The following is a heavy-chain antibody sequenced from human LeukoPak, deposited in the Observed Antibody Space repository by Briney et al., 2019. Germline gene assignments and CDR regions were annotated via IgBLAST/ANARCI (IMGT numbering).Heavy chain of an antibody. D-gene: IGHD2-2*01. CDR2: INHSGST. J-gene: IGHJ4*02. CDR3: ARLNGYYCSSTSCYPPSYYFDY. V-gene: IGHV4-39*07. Sequence: PSETLSLTCTVSGGSISSPIYYWGWIRQPPGKGLEWIGEINHSGSTNYNPSLKSRVTISVDTSKNQFSLKLSSVTAADTAVYYCARLNGYYCSSTSCYPPSYYFDYWGQGTLVTVSS. CDR1: GGSISSPIYY.